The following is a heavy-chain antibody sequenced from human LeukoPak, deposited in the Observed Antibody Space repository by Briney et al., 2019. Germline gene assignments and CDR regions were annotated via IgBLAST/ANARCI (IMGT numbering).Heavy chain of an antibody. V-gene: IGHV4-59*01. CDR3: ARAPRSYYYYGMDV. CDR2: IYYSGST. Sequence: SETLSLTCTVSGGSISSYYWSWMRQPPGKGLEWIGYIYYSGSTNYNPSLKSRVTISVDTSKNQFSLKLSSVTAADTAVYYCARAPRSYYYYGMDVWGQGTTVTVSS. CDR1: GGSISSYY. J-gene: IGHJ6*02.